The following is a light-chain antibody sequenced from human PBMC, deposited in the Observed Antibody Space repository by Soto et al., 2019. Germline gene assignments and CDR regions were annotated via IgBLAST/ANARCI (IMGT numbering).Light chain of an antibody. J-gene: IGLJ7*01. V-gene: IGLV2-14*01. CDR3: AAWDDSLKAI. CDR1: SSDIGGYNY. CDR2: GVT. Sequence: QSALTQPASVSESPGQSITISCAGTSSDIGGYNYVSWYQQHPDKAPKLMIYGVTNRPSGVSDRFSGSKSGNTASLTISGLQAEDEADYYCAAWDDSLKAIFGGGTKLTVL.